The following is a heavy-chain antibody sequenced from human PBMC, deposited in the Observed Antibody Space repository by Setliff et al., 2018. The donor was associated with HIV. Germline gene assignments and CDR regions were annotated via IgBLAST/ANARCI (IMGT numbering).Heavy chain of an antibody. Sequence: NPSETLSLTCAVSGGSISSDNWWTWVRQPPGKGLEWIGEIYHSEYTNYNASLKSRVSMSVDLSKNQLSLELTSVTAADTAIYYCARDKGRPHHFDNNGYYRSDTFDIWGHGTMVTVSS. D-gene: IGHD3-22*01. CDR1: GGSISSDNW. J-gene: IGHJ3*02. V-gene: IGHV4-4*02. CDR3: ARDKGRPHHFDNNGYYRSDTFDI. CDR2: IYHSEYT.